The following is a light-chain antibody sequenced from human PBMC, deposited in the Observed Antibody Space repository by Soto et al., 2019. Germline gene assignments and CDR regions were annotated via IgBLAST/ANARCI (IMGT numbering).Light chain of an antibody. J-gene: IGKJ3*01. CDR3: QQYGNSPTGLT. Sequence: EIVLTQSPGTLSLSPGERATVSCRASQSVSSSFLAWYQQKPGQAPRLLIYDASSRATGIPDRFSGSGSGTDFTLTISRLEPEDFAVYYCQQYGNSPTGLTFGPGTKVDIK. CDR1: QSVSSSF. CDR2: DAS. V-gene: IGKV3-20*01.